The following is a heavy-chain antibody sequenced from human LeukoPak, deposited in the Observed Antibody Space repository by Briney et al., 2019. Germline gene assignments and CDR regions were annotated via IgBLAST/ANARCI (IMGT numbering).Heavy chain of an antibody. Sequence: SETLSLTCTVSGGSISSYYWSWIRQPPGKGLEWIGYIYYSGSTNYNPSLKSRVTISVDTSKNQFSLKLSSVTAADTAVYYCARTNHGIAAAVRFDYWGQGTLVTVSS. V-gene: IGHV4-59*01. CDR2: IYYSGST. D-gene: IGHD6-13*01. J-gene: IGHJ4*02. CDR1: GGSISSYY. CDR3: ARTNHGIAAAVRFDY.